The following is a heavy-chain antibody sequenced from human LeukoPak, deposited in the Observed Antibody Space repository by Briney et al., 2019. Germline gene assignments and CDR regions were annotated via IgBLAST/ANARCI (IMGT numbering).Heavy chain of an antibody. Sequence: SETLSLTCAVYGGSFSGYYWSWIRQPPGKGLEGIGEINHSGSTNYNPSLKSRVTISVDTSKNQFSLKLSSVTAADTAVYYCARGYGSGSYYSSNFYYWGQGTLVTVSS. CDR1: GGSFSGYY. D-gene: IGHD3-10*01. V-gene: IGHV4-34*01. CDR3: ARGYGSGSYYSSNFYY. CDR2: INHSGST. J-gene: IGHJ4*02.